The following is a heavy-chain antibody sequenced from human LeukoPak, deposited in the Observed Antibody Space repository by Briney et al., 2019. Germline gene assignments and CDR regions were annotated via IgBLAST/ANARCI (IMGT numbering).Heavy chain of an antibody. CDR2: INPNSGGT. Sequence: ASVKVSCKASGYTFTGYYMHWVRQAPGQGLEWMGWINPNSGGTNYAQKFQGRVTMTRDTSISTAHMEVSRLRSGDTAVYYCARVHTAMAEDAFDIWGQGTMVTVSS. V-gene: IGHV1-2*02. D-gene: IGHD5-18*01. CDR1: GYTFTGYY. J-gene: IGHJ3*02. CDR3: ARVHTAMAEDAFDI.